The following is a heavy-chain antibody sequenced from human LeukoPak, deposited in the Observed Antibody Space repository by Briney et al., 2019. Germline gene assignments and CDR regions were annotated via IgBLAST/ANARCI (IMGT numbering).Heavy chain of an antibody. J-gene: IGHJ4*02. CDR1: GVSFSGYY. CDR3: ARGRRSGLSGAVDY. D-gene: IGHD6-19*01. V-gene: IGHV4-34*01. Sequence: PSETLSLTCGVYGVSFSGYYWSWIRQPPGKGLEWIGEINHSGSITYTPSLKSRVTISLDASKNQFSLKLSFMTAADTAIYYCARGRRSGLSGAVDYWGQGTLVIVSS. CDR2: INHSGSI.